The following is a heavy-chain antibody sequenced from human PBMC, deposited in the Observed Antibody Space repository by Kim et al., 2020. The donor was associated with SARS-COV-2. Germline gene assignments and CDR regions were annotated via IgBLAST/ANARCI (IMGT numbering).Heavy chain of an antibody. CDR1: GFTFTGYA. J-gene: IGHJ4*02. D-gene: IGHD2-21*01. Sequence: GGSLRLSCTASGFTFTGYAMSWVRQAPGKGLELVSSIDGSDGTTYYVDSLKGRFTISRDNSTNTLYLQMSTLRADDTAIYYCMKGGWGSIWDHWGQGTLVTVSS. CDR3: MKGGWGSIWDH. V-gene: IGHV3-23*01. CDR2: IDGSDGTT.